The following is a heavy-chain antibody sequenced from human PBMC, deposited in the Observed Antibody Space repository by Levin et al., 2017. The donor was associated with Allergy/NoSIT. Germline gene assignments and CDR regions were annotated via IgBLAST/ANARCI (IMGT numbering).Heavy chain of an antibody. V-gene: IGHV3-15*01. CDR3: TTTRLPNSYYYYYMDV. J-gene: IGHJ6*03. CDR2: IKSKTDGGTT. Sequence: GESLKISCAASGFTFSNAWMSWVRQAPGKGLEWVGRIKSKTDGGTTDYAAPVKGRFTISRDDSKNTLYLQMNSLKTEDTAVYYCTTTRLPNSYYYYYMDVWGKGTTVTVSS. CDR1: GFTFSNAW. D-gene: IGHD5/OR15-5a*01.